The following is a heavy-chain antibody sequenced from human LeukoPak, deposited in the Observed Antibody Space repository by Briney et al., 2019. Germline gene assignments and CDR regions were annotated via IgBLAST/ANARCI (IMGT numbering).Heavy chain of an antibody. J-gene: IGHJ4*02. CDR2: ITSSSSTI. V-gene: IGHV3-48*01. Sequence: GGSLRLSCAASGFTFSTYSMNWVRQAPGKRLEWVSYITSSSSTIYYADSVKGRFTISRDNSKNTLYLQMNSLKAEDTAIYYCAKDPTDFDSSGQTYFDYWGQGTLVTVSS. D-gene: IGHD3-22*01. CDR1: GFTFSTYS. CDR3: AKDPTDFDSSGQTYFDY.